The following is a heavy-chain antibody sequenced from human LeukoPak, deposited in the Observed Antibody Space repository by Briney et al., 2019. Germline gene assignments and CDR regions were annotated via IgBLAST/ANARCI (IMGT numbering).Heavy chain of an antibody. CDR3: ARDFSIGGPSNWFDP. CDR1: GGSISSGGYS. D-gene: IGHD3-10*01. CDR2: IYHSGST. J-gene: IGHJ5*02. Sequence: PSETLSLTCAVSGGSISSGGYSWSWIRQPPGKGLEWIGYIYHSGSTYYNPSLKSRVTMSVDTSKNQFSLKLSSVTAADTAVYYCARDFSIGGPSNWFDPWGQGTLVTVSS. V-gene: IGHV4-30-2*01.